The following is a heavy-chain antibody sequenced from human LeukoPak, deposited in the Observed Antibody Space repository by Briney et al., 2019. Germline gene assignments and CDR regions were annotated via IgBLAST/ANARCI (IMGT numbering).Heavy chain of an antibody. Sequence: GGSLRLSCAASGFTFSSYAMHWVRQAPGKGLEWVAVISYDGSNKYYADSVKGRFTISRDNSKNTLYLQMNSLRAEDTAVYYCARDGTIAAHDYWGQGTLVTVSS. D-gene: IGHD6-6*01. V-gene: IGHV3-30-3*01. J-gene: IGHJ4*02. CDR1: GFTFSSYA. CDR2: ISYDGSNK. CDR3: ARDGTIAAHDY.